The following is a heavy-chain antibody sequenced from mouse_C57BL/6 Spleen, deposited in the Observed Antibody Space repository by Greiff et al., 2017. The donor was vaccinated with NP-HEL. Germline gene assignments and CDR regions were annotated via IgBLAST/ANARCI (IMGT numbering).Heavy chain of an antibody. D-gene: IGHD2-3*01. CDR2: ISSGSSTI. V-gene: IGHV5-17*01. CDR1: GFTFSDYG. Sequence: EVKLVESGGGLVKPGGSLKLSCAASGFTFSDYGMHWVRQAPEKGLEWVAYISSGSSTIYYADTVKGRFTISRDNAKNTLFLQMTSMRSEDTAMYYCARGIYDGYYYYCDYWGQGTTLTVSS. J-gene: IGHJ2*01. CDR3: ARGIYDGYYYYCDY.